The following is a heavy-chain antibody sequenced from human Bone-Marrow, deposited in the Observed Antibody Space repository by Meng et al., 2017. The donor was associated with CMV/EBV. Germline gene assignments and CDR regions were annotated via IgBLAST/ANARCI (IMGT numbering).Heavy chain of an antibody. CDR3: ARGLGRWLQLALDY. Sequence: GSLRLSCTVSGGSISSYYWSWIRQPPGKGLEWIGYIYYSGSTNYNPSLKSRVTISVDTSKNQFSLKLSSVTAADTAVYYCARGLGRWLQLALDYWGQGTLVAVSS. V-gene: IGHV4-59*12. J-gene: IGHJ4*02. CDR1: GGSISSYY. D-gene: IGHD5-24*01. CDR2: IYYSGST.